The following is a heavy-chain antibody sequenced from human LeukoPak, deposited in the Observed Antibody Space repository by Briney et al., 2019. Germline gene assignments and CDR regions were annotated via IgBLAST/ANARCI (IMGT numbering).Heavy chain of an antibody. V-gene: IGHV3-21*01. D-gene: IGHD3-3*01. Sequence: GRSLRLSCAASGFTFSSYSMNWVRQAPGKGLEWVSSISSSSSYIYYADSVKGRFTISRDNAKNSLYLQMNSLRAEDTAVYYCAREGSYDFWSGYYIMEYFDYWGQGTLVTVSS. CDR2: ISSSSSYI. J-gene: IGHJ4*02. CDR1: GFTFSSYS. CDR3: AREGSYDFWSGYYIMEYFDY.